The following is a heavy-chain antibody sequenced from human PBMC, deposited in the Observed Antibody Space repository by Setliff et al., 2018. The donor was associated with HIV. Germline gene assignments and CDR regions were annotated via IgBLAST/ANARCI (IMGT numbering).Heavy chain of an antibody. V-gene: IGHV3-23*01. D-gene: IGHD2-8*02. CDR2: ISSGGEIM. CDR1: GFTFSSYS. Sequence: GASLKISCAASGFTFSSYSMNWVRQAPGKGLEWVSAISSGGEIMFYADSVKGRFTISRDNSKNTLYLQMISLRADDTAVYYCAKSLLVAGNDYWGQGTLVTVSS. J-gene: IGHJ4*02. CDR3: AKSLLVAGNDY.